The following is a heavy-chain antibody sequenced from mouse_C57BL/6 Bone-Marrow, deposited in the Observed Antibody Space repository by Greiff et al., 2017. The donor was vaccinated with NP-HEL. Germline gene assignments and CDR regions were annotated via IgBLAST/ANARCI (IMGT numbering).Heavy chain of an antibody. D-gene: IGHD2-4*01. CDR1: GFTFSDYY. V-gene: IGHV5-12*01. J-gene: IGHJ2*01. CDR2: ISNGGGST. CDR3: ARGGDYEGDYFDY. Sequence: EVKLVESGGGLVQPGGSLKLSCAASGFTFSDYYMYWVRQTPEKRLEWVAYISNGGGSTYYPDTVKGRFTISRDNAKNTLYLQMSRLKSEDTAMYYCARGGDYEGDYFDYWGQGTTLTVSS.